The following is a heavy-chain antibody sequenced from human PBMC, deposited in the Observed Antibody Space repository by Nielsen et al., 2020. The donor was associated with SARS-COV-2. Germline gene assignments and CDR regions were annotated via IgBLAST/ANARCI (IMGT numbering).Heavy chain of an antibody. D-gene: IGHD3-9*01. CDR3: ARRLRYFDWSIYYYYGMDV. CDR2: ISSSSSYI. Sequence: VRQAPGKGLEWVSSISSSSSYIYYADSVKGRFTISRDNAKNSLYLQMNSLRAEDTAVYYCARRLRYFDWSIYYYYGMDVWGQVTTVTVSS. J-gene: IGHJ6*02. V-gene: IGHV3-21*01.